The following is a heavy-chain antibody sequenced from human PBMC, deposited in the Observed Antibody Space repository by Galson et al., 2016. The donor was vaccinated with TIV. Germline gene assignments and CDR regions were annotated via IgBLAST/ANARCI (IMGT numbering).Heavy chain of an antibody. Sequence: SLRLSCAASGFTFDDYDMNWVRQAPGEGLEWVSGINWNGGSTGYADSVKGRFTSSRDNSKNTMYLHMNSLRTEDTAVYYCAKVGARGYGDYPYYLEYWGQGTLVTVSS. J-gene: IGHJ4*02. CDR3: AKVGARGYGDYPYYLEY. V-gene: IGHV3-20*04. CDR2: INWNGGST. D-gene: IGHD4-17*01. CDR1: GFTFDDYD.